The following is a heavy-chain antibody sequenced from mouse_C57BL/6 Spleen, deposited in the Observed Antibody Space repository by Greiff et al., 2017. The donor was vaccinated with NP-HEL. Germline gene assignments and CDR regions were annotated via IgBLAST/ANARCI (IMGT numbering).Heavy chain of an antibody. CDR1: GFNIKDYY. D-gene: IGHD1-1*01. CDR2: IDPEDGDT. V-gene: IGHV14-1*01. Sequence: EVQLQESGAELVRPGASVKLSCTASGFNIKDYYMHWVKQRPEQGLEWIGRIDPEDGDTEYAPKFQGKATMTADTSSNTAYLRLSSLTSEDTAVYYCTLYYGSSPWFAYWGQGTLVTVSA. J-gene: IGHJ3*01. CDR3: TLYYGSSPWFAY.